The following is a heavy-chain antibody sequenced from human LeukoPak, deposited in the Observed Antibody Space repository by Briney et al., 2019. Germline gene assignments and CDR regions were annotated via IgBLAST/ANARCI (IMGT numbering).Heavy chain of an antibody. CDR3: AREDYYDSGSNDY. Sequence: ASVKVSCKASGYTFTGYDINWVRQATGQGLEWVGWINPNSGNTVYAQKFRGRVTITRSTSISTAYMELSSLRSQDTAVYFCAREDYYDSGSNDYWGQGTLVTVSS. J-gene: IGHJ4*02. CDR1: GYTFTGYD. V-gene: IGHV1-8*03. CDR2: INPNSGNT. D-gene: IGHD3-22*01.